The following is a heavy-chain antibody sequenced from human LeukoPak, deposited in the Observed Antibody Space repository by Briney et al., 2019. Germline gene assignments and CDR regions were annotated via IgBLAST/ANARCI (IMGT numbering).Heavy chain of an antibody. CDR1: GGSISSSSYY. D-gene: IGHD3-22*01. V-gene: IGHV4-39*01. Sequence: PSETLSLTCTVSGGSISSSSYYWGWIRQPPGKGLEWIGSIYYSGSTYYNPSLKSRVTTSVDTSKNQFSLKLSSVTAADTAVYYCARHVRSEAGHYDSSGYLREEKVPEFDYWGQGTLVTVSS. CDR2: IYYSGST. CDR3: ARHVRSEAGHYDSSGYLREEKVPEFDY. J-gene: IGHJ4*02.